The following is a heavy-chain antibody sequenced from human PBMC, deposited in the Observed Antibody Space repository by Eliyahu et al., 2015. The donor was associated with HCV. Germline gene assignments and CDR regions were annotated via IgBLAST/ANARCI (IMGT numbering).Heavy chain of an antibody. J-gene: IGHJ4*02. D-gene: IGHD2-15*01. CDR2: TTYDGNDN. V-gene: IGHV3-30*18. CDR3: AKSEVGYCSARTCYPDN. Sequence: QVQLVESGGRVVQPGRSLXLSCAAXGFSXSSXGMHWVRQSPGKGLEWVAVTTYDGNDNYYADSVKGRFXLSRDTSKNILYLQMTSLRAEDTAVYYCAKSEVGYCSARTCYPDNWGQGTLVIASS. CDR1: GFSXSSXG.